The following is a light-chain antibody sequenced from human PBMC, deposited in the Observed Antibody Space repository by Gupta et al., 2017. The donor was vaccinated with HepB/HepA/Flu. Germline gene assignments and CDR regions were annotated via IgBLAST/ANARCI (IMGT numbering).Light chain of an antibody. CDR1: QSVSTAY. J-gene: IGKJ2*01. CDR3: QQEDCSSFT. V-gene: IGKV3-20*01. Sequence: IVLTQSPGTLSFSPGERATLSCRASQSVSTAYLAWYQQKPGQAPRLLIHSASSRATGVPNRFSGSGSGTEFTLTINRLEPEDFAVYYCQQEDCSSFTFGQGTKLDIK. CDR2: SAS.